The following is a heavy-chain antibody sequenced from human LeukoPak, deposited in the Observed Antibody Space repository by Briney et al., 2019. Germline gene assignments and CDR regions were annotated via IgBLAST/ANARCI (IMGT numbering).Heavy chain of an antibody. D-gene: IGHD3-3*01. V-gene: IGHV3-7*01. CDR2: IKQDGSEK. CDR1: GFTFTNYA. Sequence: GGSLRLSCAASGFTFTNYAMSWVRQAPGKGLEWVANIKQDGSEKYYVDSVKGRFTISRDNAKNSLYLQMNSLRAEDTAVYYCARALLYYDFRSAPGHYMDVWGKGTTVTVSS. J-gene: IGHJ6*03. CDR3: ARALLYYDFRSAPGHYMDV.